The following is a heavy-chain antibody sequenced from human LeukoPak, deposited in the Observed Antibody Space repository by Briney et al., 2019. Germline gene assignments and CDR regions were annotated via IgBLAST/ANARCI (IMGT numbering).Heavy chain of an antibody. V-gene: IGHV1-8*01. J-gene: IGHJ4*02. CDR2: MNPHSGDA. D-gene: IGHD2-15*01. CDR1: GYRFTSYY. CDR3: ARVCSGGSCLDY. Sequence: ASVKVSCKASGYRFTSYYINWVRQATGLGPEWMGWMNPHSGDADYAQKFQGRVTMTRSTSIDTAYMVLNSLTAEDTAVYYCARVCSGGSCLDYWGQGTLVTVSS.